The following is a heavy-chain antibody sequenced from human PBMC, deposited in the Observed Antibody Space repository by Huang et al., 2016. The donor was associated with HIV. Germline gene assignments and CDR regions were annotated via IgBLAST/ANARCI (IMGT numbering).Heavy chain of an antibody. V-gene: IGHV3-21*01. CDR3: ARDWSVFKQWLAGDAFDI. CDR2: ISSSSSYI. J-gene: IGHJ3*02. CDR1: GFTFSSYS. D-gene: IGHD6-19*01. Sequence: GGSLRLSCAASGFTFSSYSMNWVRQAPGKGLEWVSCISSSSSYIYYADSVKGRFTISRDNAKNSLYLQMNSLRAEDTAVYYCARDWSVFKQWLAGDAFDIWGQVTMVTVSS.